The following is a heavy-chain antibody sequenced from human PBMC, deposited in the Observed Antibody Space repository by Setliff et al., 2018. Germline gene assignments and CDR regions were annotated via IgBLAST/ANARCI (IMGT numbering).Heavy chain of an antibody. J-gene: IGHJ4*02. CDR3: AIIDDAIMDLDY. CDR2: IYPSDSHT. V-gene: IGHV5-51*01. D-gene: IGHD3-16*01. Sequence: GESLKISCKASGYTFSRYWIGWVRQMPGKGLEWLGIIYPSDSHTRYSPSFQGQVTISADKSISTAYLRWSSLKAAGTATDDCAIIDDAIMDLDYWGQGTLVTVSS. CDR1: GYTFSRYW.